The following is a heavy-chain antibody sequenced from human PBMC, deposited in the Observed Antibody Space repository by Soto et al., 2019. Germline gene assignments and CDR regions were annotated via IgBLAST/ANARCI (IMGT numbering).Heavy chain of an antibody. CDR2: ISHLENT. Sequence: PSETLSLTCTVSGASISYGGFSWSWIRQSPGKGLEWIGYISHLENTYFHPSFKSRLTMSIDRSRNQFSLNLSSVTAAERAVSYCVRGGGYDRFDYWGQGVLVTVSS. CDR1: GASISYGGFS. J-gene: IGHJ4*02. CDR3: VRGGGYDRFDY. D-gene: IGHD5-12*01. V-gene: IGHV4-30-2*06.